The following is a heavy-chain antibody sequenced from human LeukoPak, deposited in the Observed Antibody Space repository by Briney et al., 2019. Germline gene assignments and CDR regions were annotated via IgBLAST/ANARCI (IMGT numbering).Heavy chain of an antibody. V-gene: IGHV4-39*01. D-gene: IGHD3-22*01. CDR2: IYYSGST. Sequence: SQTLSLTCTASGGSITSNTYCWGWIRQPPGKGLEWIGTIYYSGSTYYNPSLKSRVTISVDTSKNQFSLKLSSVTAADTAVYYCAGHYHYDAQLSFQYWGQGTLVTVSS. CDR1: GGSITSNTYC. CDR3: AGHYHYDAQLSFQY. J-gene: IGHJ4*02.